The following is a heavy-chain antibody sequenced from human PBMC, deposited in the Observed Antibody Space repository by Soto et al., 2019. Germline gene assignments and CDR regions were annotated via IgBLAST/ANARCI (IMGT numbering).Heavy chain of an antibody. J-gene: IGHJ2*01. Sequence: QLRLQESGSGLVKPSQTLSLTCAVSGGSISSGNDSWSWIRQPPGKGLEWIGYIFHSGSPYYNPSLKSRVTISVDRSKNQFSLRLSSVTAADTAVYYCARDLHDYGDWYFDLWGRDTLVTVSS. CDR3: ARDLHDYGDWYFDL. CDR2: IFHSGSP. V-gene: IGHV4-30-2*01. D-gene: IGHD4-17*01. CDR1: GGSISSGNDS.